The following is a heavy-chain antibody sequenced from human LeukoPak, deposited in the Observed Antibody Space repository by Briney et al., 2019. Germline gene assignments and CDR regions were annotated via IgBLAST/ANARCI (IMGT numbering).Heavy chain of an antibody. V-gene: IGHV3-30*18. CDR3: AKVGGGFFDY. D-gene: IGHD3-16*01. Sequence: GGSLRLSCAASGFTFSSYGMHWVRQAPGKGLEWVAVISYDGSNKYYADSVKGRFTVSRDNSKNTLYLQMNSLRAEDTAVYYCAKVGGGFFDYWGQGTLVTVSS. CDR1: GFTFSSYG. J-gene: IGHJ4*02. CDR2: ISYDGSNK.